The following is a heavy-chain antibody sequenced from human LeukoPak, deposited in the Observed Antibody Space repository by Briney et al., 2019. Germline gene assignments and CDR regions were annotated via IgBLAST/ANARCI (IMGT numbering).Heavy chain of an antibody. CDR2: LSGSGIST. J-gene: IGHJ4*02. V-gene: IGHV3-23*01. Sequence: GGSLRLSCAASGFTFATYAMGWVRQAPGKGPEWVAALSGSGISTYYADSVKGRFTISRDNSENTLHLQMTGLKAEDTAFYFCAKGRGTGTYYYDYWGRGTLVTVSS. CDR3: AKGRGTGTYYYDY. D-gene: IGHD3/OR15-3a*01. CDR1: GFTFATYA.